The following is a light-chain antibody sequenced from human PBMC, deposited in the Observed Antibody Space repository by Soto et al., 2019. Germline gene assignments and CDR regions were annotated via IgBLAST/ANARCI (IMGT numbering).Light chain of an antibody. Sequence: EIGLPQSPGTLSLSPWGRAALSCRASQSVSSSYLAWYQQKPGQAPRLLIYGASNRATGIPDRFSGSGSGTDFTLTISRLEPEDFAVYYCQQYGSSGTFGQGTKVDIK. CDR1: QSVSSSY. CDR2: GAS. CDR3: QQYGSSGT. J-gene: IGKJ1*01. V-gene: IGKV3-20*01.